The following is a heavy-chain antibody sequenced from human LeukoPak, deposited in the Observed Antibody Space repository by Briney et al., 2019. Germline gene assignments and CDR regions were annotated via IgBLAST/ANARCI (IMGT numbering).Heavy chain of an antibody. CDR3: SRVGTWELQRVFDY. CDR2: IQRGGSES. J-gene: IGHJ4*02. D-gene: IGHD1-26*01. V-gene: IGHV3-7*01. CDR1: GFTFTDYC. Sequence: GGSLRLSCAASGFTFTDYCMTWVRQAPGKGLEWVANIQRGGSESYYVDSVKGRFTISRENAKNSLYLQMDSLRVEDTAVYYCSRVGTWELQRVFDYWGQGTPVTVSS.